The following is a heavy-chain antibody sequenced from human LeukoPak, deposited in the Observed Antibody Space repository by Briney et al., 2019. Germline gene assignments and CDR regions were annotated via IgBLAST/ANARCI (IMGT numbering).Heavy chain of an antibody. Sequence: GGSLRLSCAASGFTVSSNYMSWVRQAPGKGLEWVSVIYSGGSTYYADSVKGRFTISRDNSKNTLYLQMNSLRAEDTADYYCATRDVGTSYYGYWGQGTLVTVSS. D-gene: IGHD3/OR15-3a*01. J-gene: IGHJ4*02. CDR1: GFTVSSNY. CDR2: IYSGGST. V-gene: IGHV3-66*01. CDR3: ATRDVGTSYYGY.